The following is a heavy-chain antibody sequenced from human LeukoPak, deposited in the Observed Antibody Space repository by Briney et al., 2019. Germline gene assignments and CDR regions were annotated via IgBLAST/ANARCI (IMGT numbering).Heavy chain of an antibody. D-gene: IGHD3-16*01. Sequence: ASVKVSCKASGYTFSGYGISWVRQAPGQGLEWMGWISAYNGNTNYAQKLQGRVTMTTDTSTSTAYMELRSLRSDDTAVYYCARDLFWGYGVYFDYWGQGTLVTVSS. V-gene: IGHV1-18*01. CDR3: ARDLFWGYGVYFDY. CDR2: ISAYNGNT. J-gene: IGHJ4*02. CDR1: GYTFSGYG.